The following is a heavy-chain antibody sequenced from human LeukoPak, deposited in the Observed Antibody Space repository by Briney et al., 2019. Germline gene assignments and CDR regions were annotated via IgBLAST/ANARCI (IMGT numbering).Heavy chain of an antibody. CDR2: IKQDGSEK. Sequence: GESLRLSCAASGFAFSTYWMTWVRQAPGKGLEWVANIKQDGSEKYYVDSVKGRFTISRDNAKNSLYLQMNSLRAEDTAVYYCANLRLEGWGQGTLVTVSS. CDR3: ANLRLEG. J-gene: IGHJ4*02. V-gene: IGHV3-7*01. D-gene: IGHD3-16*01. CDR1: GFAFSTYW.